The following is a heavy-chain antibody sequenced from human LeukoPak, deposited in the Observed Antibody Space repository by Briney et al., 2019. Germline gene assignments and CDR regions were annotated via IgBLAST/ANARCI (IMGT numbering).Heavy chain of an antibody. Sequence: SETLSLTCSVSGGSISSYYWRWIRQPPGKGLEWIGYIYYSGSTNNNPSLKSRVTISVDTSKNQFSLKLSSVTAADTAVYYCARVTGYMIEDYFDYWGQGTLVTVSS. D-gene: IGHD3-22*01. V-gene: IGHV4-59*01. CDR1: GGSISSYY. J-gene: IGHJ4*02. CDR3: ARVTGYMIEDYFDY. CDR2: IYYSGST.